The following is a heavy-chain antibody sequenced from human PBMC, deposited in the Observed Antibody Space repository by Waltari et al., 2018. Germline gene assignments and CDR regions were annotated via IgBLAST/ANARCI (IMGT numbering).Heavy chain of an antibody. CDR3: AREEDYYYYGMDV. Sequence: QVQLVQSGAEVKKPGASVKISCKASGYTFNRFAIHWVRQAPGQRLEWMGWINAGDGNTNYAQKLQGRVTMTTDTSTRTAYMELRNLRSDDTAVYYCAREEDYYYYGMDVWGQGTTVNVSS. J-gene: IGHJ6*02. CDR1: GYTFNRFA. V-gene: IGHV1-3*01. CDR2: INAGDGNT.